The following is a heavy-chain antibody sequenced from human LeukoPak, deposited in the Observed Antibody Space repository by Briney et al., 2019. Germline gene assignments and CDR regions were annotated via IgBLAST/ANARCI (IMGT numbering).Heavy chain of an antibody. CDR1: GYNFGTYG. V-gene: IGHV1-18*04. J-gene: IGHJ3*01. Sequence: ASVKVSCRASGYNFGTYGISWVRQAPGQGLEWLGWISAFNGNTNYAQHVDYAHKIQGRVSLTTDTSTATAHMELRSLRYDDTAVYYCARGRHNNCWGQGTMVTVSS. CDR3: ARGRHNNC. CDR2: ISAFNGNT. D-gene: IGHD1-1*01.